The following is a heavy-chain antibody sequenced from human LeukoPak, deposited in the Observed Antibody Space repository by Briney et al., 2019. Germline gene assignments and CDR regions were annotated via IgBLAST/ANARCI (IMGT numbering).Heavy chain of an antibody. J-gene: IGHJ3*02. CDR2: INSDGSTT. CDR1: GFSFSSYW. D-gene: IGHD2/OR15-2a*01. CDR3: ARFYGNAFDI. Sequence: PGGSLRLSCAASGFSFSSYWMHWVRQAPGKGLLWVSRINSDGSTTSYADSVKGRFTISRDNAKNTMYLQMNSLRAEDTAVYYCARFYGNAFDIWGQGTMVTVSS. V-gene: IGHV3-74*01.